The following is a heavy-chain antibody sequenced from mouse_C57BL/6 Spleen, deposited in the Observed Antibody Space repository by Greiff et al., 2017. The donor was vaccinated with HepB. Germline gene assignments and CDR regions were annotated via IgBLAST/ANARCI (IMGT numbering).Heavy chain of an antibody. V-gene: IGHV1-59*01. CDR1: GYTFTSYW. J-gene: IGHJ2*01. Sequence: QVQLQQPGAELVRPGTSVKLSCKASGYTFTSYWTHWVKQRPGQGLEWIGVIDPSDSYTNYNQKFKGKATLTVDTSSSTAYMQLSSLTSEDSAVYYCARGDYDVASPFDYWGQGTTLTVSS. CDR3: ARGDYDVASPFDY. D-gene: IGHD2-4*01. CDR2: IDPSDSYT.